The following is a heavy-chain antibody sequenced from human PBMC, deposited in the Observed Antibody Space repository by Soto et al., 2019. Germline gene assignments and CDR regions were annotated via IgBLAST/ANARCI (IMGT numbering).Heavy chain of an antibody. V-gene: IGHV3-30*18. CDR2: ISYDGSNK. CDR3: AKIAPPVNCSSTSCYKYYYYYMDV. CDR1: GFTFSSYG. J-gene: IGHJ6*03. Sequence: QVQLVESGGGVVQPGRSLRLSCAASGFTFSSYGMHWVRQAPGKGLEWVAVISYDGSNKYYADSVKGRFTISRDNSKNTLYLQMNSLRAEDTAVYYCAKIAPPVNCSSTSCYKYYYYYMDVWGKGTTVTVSS. D-gene: IGHD2-2*02.